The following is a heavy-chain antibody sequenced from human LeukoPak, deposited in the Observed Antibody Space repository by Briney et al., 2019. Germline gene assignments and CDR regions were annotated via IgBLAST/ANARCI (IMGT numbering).Heavy chain of an antibody. D-gene: IGHD3-9*01. CDR1: GFTFDDYA. CDR2: ISWNSGSI. CDR3: AKDNRLAPYYFDY. V-gene: IGHV3-9*01. J-gene: IGHJ4*02. Sequence: GGSLRLSCAASGFTFDDYAMHWVRQAPGKGLGWVSGISWNSGSIGYADSVKGRFTISRDNAKNSLYLQMNSLRAEDTALYYCAKDNRLAPYYFDYWGQGTLVTVSS.